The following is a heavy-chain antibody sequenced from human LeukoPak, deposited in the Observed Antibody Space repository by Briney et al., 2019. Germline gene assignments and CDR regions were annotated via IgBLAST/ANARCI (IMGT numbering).Heavy chain of an antibody. CDR2: ISGSGGST. Sequence: PGGSLRLSCAASGFTFSSYAMSWVRQAPGKGLEWVSSISGSGGSTYYADSVKGRFTISRDNSKNTLYLQMNSLRAEDTAVYYCTTDYYDFWSGYYHSWGQGTLVTVSS. CDR1: GFTFSSYA. CDR3: TTDYYDFWSGYYHS. J-gene: IGHJ4*02. V-gene: IGHV3-23*01. D-gene: IGHD3-3*01.